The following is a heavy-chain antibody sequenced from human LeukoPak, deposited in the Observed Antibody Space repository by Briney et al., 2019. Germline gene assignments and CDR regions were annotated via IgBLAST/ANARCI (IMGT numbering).Heavy chain of an antibody. D-gene: IGHD2-15*01. CDR2: ISSNGVNK. Sequence: GTSLRLSCAASGFTFSSYVIQWVRQAPGKGLEWVAVISSNGVNKYYADSVTGRSTMSRDNSKNTLYLQMDSLRAEDTAVYYCARDCGGGSCYGPYDAFDIWGQGTMVTVSS. CDR3: ARDCGGGSCYGPYDAFDI. CDR1: GFTFSSYV. J-gene: IGHJ3*02. V-gene: IGHV3-30-3*01.